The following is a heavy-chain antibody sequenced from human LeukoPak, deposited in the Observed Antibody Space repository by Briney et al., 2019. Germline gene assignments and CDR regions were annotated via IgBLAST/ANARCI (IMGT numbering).Heavy chain of an antibody. V-gene: IGHV4-39*01. CDR1: GGSITSGAYQ. CDR3: ARRDLEMHAFDI. D-gene: IGHD5-24*01. Sequence: SETLSLTCTVSGGSITSGAYQWGWIRQPPGEGLEWIATLSYGGSTHYSPSLKSRVTVSVDTSKNQFSLKLTFVTAADTAVYSCARRDLEMHAFDIWGQGRMVTVSS. J-gene: IGHJ3*02. CDR2: LSYGGST.